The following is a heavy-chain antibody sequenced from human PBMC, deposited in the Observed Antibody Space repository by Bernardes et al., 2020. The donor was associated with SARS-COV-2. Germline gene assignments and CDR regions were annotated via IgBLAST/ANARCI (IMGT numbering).Heavy chain of an antibody. V-gene: IGHV3-74*01. Sequence: VGSLILSCAASGFTFSSYWMHWVRQAPGKGLVWVSRINSDGSSTSYADSVKGRFTISRHNAKNTLYLQMNSLRAEDTAVYYCTRCGVGTAMASFDYWGQGTPVTVYS. CDR1: GFTFSSYW. CDR3: TRCGVGTAMASFDY. CDR2: INSDGSST. J-gene: IGHJ4*02. D-gene: IGHD5-18*01.